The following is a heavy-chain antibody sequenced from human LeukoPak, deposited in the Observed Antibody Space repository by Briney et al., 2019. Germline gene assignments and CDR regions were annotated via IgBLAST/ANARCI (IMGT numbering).Heavy chain of an antibody. J-gene: IGHJ4*02. CDR1: GYTFTNYG. D-gene: IGHD3-3*01. CDR2: ISALNGNT. CDR3: ARRGGGANFDFWSGLDY. Sequence: ASVKVSCKAAGYTFTNYGVFWVRQAPGQGLEWMAWISALNGNTNYAWDLLGRVTLTTDSSTSTAYMELTGLRSDDTAVYYCARRGGGANFDFWSGLDYWGQGTLVTVSS. V-gene: IGHV1-18*01.